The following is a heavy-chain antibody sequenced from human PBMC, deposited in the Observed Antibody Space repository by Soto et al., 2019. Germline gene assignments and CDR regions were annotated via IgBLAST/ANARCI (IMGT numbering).Heavy chain of an antibody. CDR3: ASLGTVVSAFDY. V-gene: IGHV4-4*02. CDR2: IHHSGRT. J-gene: IGHJ4*02. CDR1: GDSISSSNW. D-gene: IGHD2-2*01. Sequence: QVQLQESGPGLVKPSGTLSLTCAVSGDSISSSNWWSWVRQPPGKGLEWIGEIHHSGRTRYSPSLKSRVAISVDKSKNQFSLKLSSVSAADTAVYYCASLGTVVSAFDYWGQGTLVTVSS.